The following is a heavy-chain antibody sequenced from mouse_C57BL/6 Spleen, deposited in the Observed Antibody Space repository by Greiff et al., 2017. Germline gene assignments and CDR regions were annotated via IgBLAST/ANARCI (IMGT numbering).Heavy chain of an antibody. CDR2: IDPSDSET. V-gene: IGHV1-52*01. J-gene: IGHJ4*01. CDR3: ARGAQATVNAMDY. CDR1: GYTFTSYW. Sequence: QVQLKQPGAELVRPGSSVKLSCKASGYTFTSYWMHWVKQRPIQGLEWIGNIDPSDSETHYNQKFKDKATLTVDKSSSTAYMQLSSLTSEDSAVYYCARGAQATVNAMDYGGQGTSVTVSS. D-gene: IGHD3-2*02.